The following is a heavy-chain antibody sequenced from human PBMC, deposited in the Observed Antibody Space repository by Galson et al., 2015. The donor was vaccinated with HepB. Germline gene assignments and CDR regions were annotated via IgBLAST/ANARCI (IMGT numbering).Heavy chain of an antibody. Sequence: SVKVSCKASGGTFSSYAISWVRQAPGQGLEWMGGIIPIFGTANYAQKFQGRVTIAADESTSTAYMELSSLRSEDTAVYYCARSHYDSSGYSDYWGQGTLVTVSS. J-gene: IGHJ4*02. CDR3: ARSHYDSSGYSDY. D-gene: IGHD3-22*01. CDR1: GGTFSSYA. V-gene: IGHV1-69*13. CDR2: IIPIFGTA.